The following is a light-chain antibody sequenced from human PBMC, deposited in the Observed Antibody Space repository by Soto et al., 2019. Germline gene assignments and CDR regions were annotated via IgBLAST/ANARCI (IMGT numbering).Light chain of an antibody. V-gene: IGKV3-20*01. CDR3: QQYGSSPFT. Sequence: EIVLTQSPGTLSLSPGERATLSCRASQSVSSNYLAWYQQKPGQGPRLLIYGTSSRATGIPDRLSGSGSGTDFTLTISRLEPEDFAVYYCQQYGSSPFTFGPGTKVDIK. CDR1: QSVSSNY. J-gene: IGKJ3*01. CDR2: GTS.